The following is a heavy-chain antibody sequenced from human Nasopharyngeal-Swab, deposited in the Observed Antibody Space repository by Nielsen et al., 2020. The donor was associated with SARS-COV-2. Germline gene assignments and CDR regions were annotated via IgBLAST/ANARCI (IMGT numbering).Heavy chain of an antibody. J-gene: IGHJ4*02. CDR3: ARDAPAHYGAFY. Sequence: VRQAPGKGLEWVAFIAHDASNEYYGDSVKGRFSISRHSSKNTLYLQMDSLRGEDTAVYYCARDAPAHYGAFYWGRGTLVTVSS. D-gene: IGHD4-17*01. CDR2: IAHDASNE. V-gene: IGHV3-30*03.